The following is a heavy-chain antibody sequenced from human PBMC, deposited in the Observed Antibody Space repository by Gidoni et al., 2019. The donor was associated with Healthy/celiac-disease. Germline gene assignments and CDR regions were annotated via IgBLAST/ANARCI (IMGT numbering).Heavy chain of an antibody. CDR2: ISSSSSYI. V-gene: IGHV3-21*01. Sequence: EVQLVESGGGLVKPGGSLRLSCAASGFTFRSYSMNWVRQAPGKGLEWVSSISSSSSYIYYADSVKGRFTISRDNAKNSLYLQMNSLRAEDTAVYYCARDLAADADYDSSLADAFDIWGQGTMVTVSS. CDR1: GFTFRSYS. D-gene: IGHD3-22*01. J-gene: IGHJ3*02. CDR3: ARDLAADADYDSSLADAFDI.